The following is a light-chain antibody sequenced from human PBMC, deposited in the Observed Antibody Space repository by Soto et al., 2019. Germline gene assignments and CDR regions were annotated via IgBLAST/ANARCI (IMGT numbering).Light chain of an antibody. CDR3: SSYARSSTWV. CDR1: TSDVGSYNL. Sequence: QSALTQPASVSGSPGQSITISCTGTTSDVGSYNLVSWYQQNPGKAPKLIVYAVTKRPSGVSNRFSGSKSGNTASLTISGLQAEDEADYHCSSYARSSTWVFGGGTKLTVL. V-gene: IGLV2-23*02. CDR2: AVT. J-gene: IGLJ2*01.